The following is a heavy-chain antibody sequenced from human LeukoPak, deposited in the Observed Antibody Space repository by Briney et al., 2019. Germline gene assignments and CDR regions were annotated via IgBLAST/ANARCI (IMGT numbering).Heavy chain of an antibody. V-gene: IGHV4-59*01. CDR1: GGSIISYF. CDR2: IFDSGTTNYNPST. Sequence: PSETLSLTCTVSGGSIISYFWSWIRQPPGKGPEWIGYIFDSGTTNYNPSTNYNPFLKSRVTVSLDTSKNHFSLKLSSVTAADTAVYFCARGGVTTIAQYDYWGQGILVTVSS. J-gene: IGHJ4*02. D-gene: IGHD5-12*01. CDR3: ARGGVTTIAQYDY.